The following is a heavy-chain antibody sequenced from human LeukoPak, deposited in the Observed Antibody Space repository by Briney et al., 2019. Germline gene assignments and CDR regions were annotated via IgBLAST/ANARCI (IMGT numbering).Heavy chain of an antibody. J-gene: IGHJ3*02. CDR1: GYTFTGYY. CDR3: ATWGLHFDI. CDR2: INPNSGGT. V-gene: IGHV1-2*02. Sequence: ASVKVSCKASGYTFTGYYTHWVRQAPGQGLEWMGWINPNSGGTNYTQKFQGRVTMTRDTSINTAYMELSRLTSDDTAVYFCATWGLHFDIWGQGTMVIVAS. D-gene: IGHD3-16*01.